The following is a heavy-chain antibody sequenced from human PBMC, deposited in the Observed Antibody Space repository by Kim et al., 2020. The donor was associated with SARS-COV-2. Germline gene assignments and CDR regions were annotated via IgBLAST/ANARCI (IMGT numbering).Heavy chain of an antibody. CDR3: VRGPAD. Sequence: GGSLRLSCVASGFSFSDYSMTWIRQAPGKGLQSVAYITSDGTTIKYADSVNGRYSISRDNGKKSLSLQMNSLTPEDTAVYYCVRGPADWGRVT. CDR1: GFSFSDYS. J-gene: IGHJ4*02. CDR2: ITSDGTTI. V-gene: IGHV3-11*01.